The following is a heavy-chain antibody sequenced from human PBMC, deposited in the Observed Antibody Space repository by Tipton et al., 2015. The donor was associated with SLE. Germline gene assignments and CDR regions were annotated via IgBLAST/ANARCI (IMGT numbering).Heavy chain of an antibody. D-gene: IGHD6-19*01. CDR3: ARGRIAVAGNHFDY. CDR2: IYTSGST. CDR1: GGSISSYY. Sequence: GLVKPSETLSLTCTVSGGSISSYYWSWIRQPPGKGLEWIGRIYTSGSTNYNPSLKSRVTISVDTSKNQFSLKLSSVTAADTAVYYCARGRIAVAGNHFDYWGQGTLVTVSS. V-gene: IGHV4-4*08. J-gene: IGHJ4*02.